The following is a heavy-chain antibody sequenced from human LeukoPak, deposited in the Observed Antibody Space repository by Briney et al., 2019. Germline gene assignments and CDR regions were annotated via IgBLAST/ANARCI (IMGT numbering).Heavy chain of an antibody. Sequence: GGSLRLSCAASGFTFSSYWMHWVRQAPGKGLVWVSRINTDGSSTNYADSVKGRFTISRDNAKNTLYLQMNSLRAEDTAVYYCARGGQWLVSHYFDYWGQGTLVTVSS. J-gene: IGHJ4*02. V-gene: IGHV3-74*01. CDR3: ARGGQWLVSHYFDY. CDR2: INTDGSST. D-gene: IGHD6-19*01. CDR1: GFTFSSYW.